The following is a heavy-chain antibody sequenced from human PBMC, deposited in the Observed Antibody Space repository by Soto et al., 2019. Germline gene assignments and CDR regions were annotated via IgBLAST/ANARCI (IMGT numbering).Heavy chain of an antibody. Sequence: PSETLSLTCTASGGSISSGGYYWSWIRQHPGKGLEWIGYIYYSGSTYYNPSLKSRVTISVDTSKNQFSLKLSSVTAADTAVYYCARNYDFWSGPKHYNWFDPWGQGTQVTVSS. CDR2: IYYSGST. D-gene: IGHD3-3*01. V-gene: IGHV4-31*03. CDR3: ARNYDFWSGPKHYNWFDP. J-gene: IGHJ5*02. CDR1: GGSISSGGYY.